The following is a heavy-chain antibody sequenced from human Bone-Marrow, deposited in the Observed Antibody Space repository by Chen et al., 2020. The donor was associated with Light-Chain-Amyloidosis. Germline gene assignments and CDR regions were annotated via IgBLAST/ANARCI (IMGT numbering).Heavy chain of an antibody. J-gene: IGHJ6*02. Sequence: VQWVEPGGGLIQPGGPLSLPCEAPALTVTPSYMTWVRQAPGKGLEWVSTIYTTGKTYYADSVKGRFTISTDNSQNTLYLQMSSLRTDDTAVYFCTRVRVSYDFWKGSLDFWGQGTTVTVSS. CDR2: IYTTGKT. CDR1: ALTVTPSY. V-gene: IGHV3-53*01. D-gene: IGHD3-3*01. CDR3: TRVRVSYDFWKGSLDF.